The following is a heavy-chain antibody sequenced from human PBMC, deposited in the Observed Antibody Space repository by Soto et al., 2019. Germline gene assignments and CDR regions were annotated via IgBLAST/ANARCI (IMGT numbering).Heavy chain of an antibody. CDR1: GYTFTSYD. CDR3: ARDSDYIWGSYRFSSAFDI. D-gene: IGHD3-16*02. CDR2: MNPNSGNT. J-gene: IGHJ3*02. Sequence: QVQLVQSGAEVKKPGASVKVSCKASGYTFTSYDINWVRQATGQGLEWMGWMNPNSGNTGYAQKCQGRVTMTRNTSISTAYMELSSLRSEDTAVYYSARDSDYIWGSYRFSSAFDIWGQGTMVTVSS. V-gene: IGHV1-8*01.